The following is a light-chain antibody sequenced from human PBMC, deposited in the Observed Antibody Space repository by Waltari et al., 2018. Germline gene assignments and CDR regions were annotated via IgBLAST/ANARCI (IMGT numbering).Light chain of an antibody. CDR3: QQYNNFSPWA. V-gene: IGKV1-5*03. CDR1: QSSSRW. Sequence: DIQLTQSPSTLSTAVGDSVPIPCRASQSSSRWLAWYQQKPGKAPKLLIYQASSLPTGVPSRFSGGGSGTEFTLTITSLQPDDFATYYCQQYNNFSPWAFGQGTKVEIK. J-gene: IGKJ1*01. CDR2: QAS.